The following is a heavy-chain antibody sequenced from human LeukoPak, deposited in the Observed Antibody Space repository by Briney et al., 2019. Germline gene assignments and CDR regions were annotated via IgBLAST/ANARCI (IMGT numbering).Heavy chain of an antibody. CDR3: VKLSRDGYTYGAAY. J-gene: IGHJ1*01. D-gene: IGHD5-24*01. CDR1: GYIFDDYG. V-gene: IGHV3-20*04. Sequence: RPGWPLRLSCAGSGYIFDDYGMRWVRQAAGKGLEWVAGINWNGGSRGYAASVKGRCTISRDNAKTALYLEMNSLRVEDTAFYYCVKLSRDGYTYGAAYWGQGALVTVSS. CDR2: INWNGGSR.